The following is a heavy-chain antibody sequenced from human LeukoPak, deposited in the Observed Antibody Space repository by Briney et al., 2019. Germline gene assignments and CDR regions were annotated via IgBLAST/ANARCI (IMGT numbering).Heavy chain of an antibody. Sequence: SETLSLTCTVSGGSDISYYGSWVRQPAGRGLEWIGRIYTSGSTTYNTSLKSRVTISVDMSRNQFSLKLSSLTSTDTAFYYCSRDATTLTTRWFDPWGQGTLVTVSS. CDR2: IYTSGST. CDR3: SRDATTLTTRWFDP. V-gene: IGHV4-4*07. CDR1: GGSDISYY. D-gene: IGHD4-17*01. J-gene: IGHJ5*02.